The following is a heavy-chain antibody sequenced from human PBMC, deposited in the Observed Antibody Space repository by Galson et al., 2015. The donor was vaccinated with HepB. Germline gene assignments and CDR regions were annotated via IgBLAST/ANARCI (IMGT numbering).Heavy chain of an antibody. V-gene: IGHV5-51*01. D-gene: IGHD3-3*01. CDR1: GYRFTRYW. CDR2: IYPDDSDT. CDR3: ARQLGEQGDIRFLEWTAGGYDS. Sequence: QSGAEVKKPGESLKISCQASGYRFTRYWIAWVRQMPGQGLEWVGIIYPDDSDTRYSPSFQGQVTISADKSTSSAYLQWTSLKASDTAIYYCARQLGEQGDIRFLEWTAGGYDSWGQGSLVTVSS. J-gene: IGHJ4*02.